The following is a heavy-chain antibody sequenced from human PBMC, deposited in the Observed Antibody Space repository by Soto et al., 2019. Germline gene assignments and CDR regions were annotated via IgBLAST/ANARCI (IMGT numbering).Heavy chain of an antibody. D-gene: IGHD1-26*01. J-gene: IGHJ6*03. CDR2: IYYIGST. CDR1: AGSISSGGYY. CDR3: ARYRPGVKSG. V-gene: IGHV4-31*03. Sequence: SETLSLTCTVSAGSISSGGYYWIWIRQHPGKGLEWIGYIYYIGSTYYNPSLKSRVTISVDTSKNQFSLKLSSVTAAHTAVYYGARYRPGVKSGWGKGNTVTVSS.